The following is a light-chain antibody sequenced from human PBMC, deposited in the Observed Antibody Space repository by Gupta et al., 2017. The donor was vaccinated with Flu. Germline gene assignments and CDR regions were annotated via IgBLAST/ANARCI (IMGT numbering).Light chain of an antibody. V-gene: IGKV4-1*01. J-gene: IGKJ4*01. CDR3: QQYYDVPFT. CDR1: QSVLYDSTEKDY. CDR2: WAT. Sequence: SLGERATMDGKSSQSVLYDSTEKDYLSWYQQKPGQPPKLLISWATTRESGVPDRFSASGSGTXFTLTIXSLQAEDVAVYYCQQYYDVPFTFGXGTKVEIK.